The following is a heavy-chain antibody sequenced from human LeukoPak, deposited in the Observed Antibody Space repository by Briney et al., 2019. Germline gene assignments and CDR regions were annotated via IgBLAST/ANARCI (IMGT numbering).Heavy chain of an antibody. J-gene: IGHJ4*02. CDR1: GVTFSNYG. D-gene: IGHD4-17*01. Sequence: PGRSLRLSCAASGVTFSNYGMHRVRQAPGKGLEWVAVMSYDGSNKYYADSVKGRFTISRDNSKNTLYLQMNSLRAEDTAVYYCARDSVTTVTSPDYWGQGTLVTVSS. V-gene: IGHV3-30*03. CDR2: MSYDGSNK. CDR3: ARDSVTTVTSPDY.